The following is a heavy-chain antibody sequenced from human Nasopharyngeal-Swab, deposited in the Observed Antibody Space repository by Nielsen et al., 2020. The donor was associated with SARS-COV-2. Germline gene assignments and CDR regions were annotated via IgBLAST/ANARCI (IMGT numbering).Heavy chain of an antibody. CDR3: ARAGYSSGWDFDY. CDR1: GDTLSINIAA. CDR2: TYYRSKWYN. Sequence: QTLSLTCAIPGDTLSINIAAWNSIRQSPSRGLEWQGRTYYRSKWYNDYPVSVKSRITINPDTSKNQFSLQQNSVTPEETAVYYCARAGYSSGWDFDYWGQGTLVTVSS. D-gene: IGHD6-19*01. J-gene: IGHJ4*02. V-gene: IGHV6-1*01.